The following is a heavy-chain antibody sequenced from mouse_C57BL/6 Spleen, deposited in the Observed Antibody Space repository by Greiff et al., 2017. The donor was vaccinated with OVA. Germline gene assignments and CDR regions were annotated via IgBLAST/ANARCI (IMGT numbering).Heavy chain of an antibody. D-gene: IGHD1-1*01. Sequence: QVQLQQPGAELVRPGSSVKLSCKASGYTFTSYWMHWVKQRPIQGLEWIGNIDPSDSAIHYNQKFKNKATLTVDKSSSTAYMQISSLTSEDSAVYYCARDDGRNRSYGIDVWGKGTSVTVSS. J-gene: IGHJ4*01. CDR3: ARDDGRNRSYGIDV. V-gene: IGHV1-52*01. CDR2: IDPSDSAI. CDR1: GYTFTSYW.